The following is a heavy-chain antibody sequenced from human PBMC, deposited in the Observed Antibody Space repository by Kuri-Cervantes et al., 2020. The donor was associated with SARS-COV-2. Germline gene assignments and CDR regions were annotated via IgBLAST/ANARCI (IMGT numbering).Heavy chain of an antibody. CDR3: ARSNSGSYFSAFDI. CDR2: IYSGGST. V-gene: IGHV3-66*02. Sequence: GGSLRLSCAASGFTVSSNYMSWVRQAPGKGLEWVSVIYSGGSTYYADSVKGRFTISRDNSKNTLYLQMNSLRAEDTAVYYCARSNSGSYFSAFDIWGQGTMVTVSS. J-gene: IGHJ3*02. D-gene: IGHD1-26*01. CDR1: GFTVSSNY.